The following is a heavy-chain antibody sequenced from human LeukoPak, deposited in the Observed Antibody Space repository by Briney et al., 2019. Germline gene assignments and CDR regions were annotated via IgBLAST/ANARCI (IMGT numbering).Heavy chain of an antibody. D-gene: IGHD5-12*01. CDR2: IYSGGST. V-gene: IGHV3-53*01. Sequence: PGGSLRLSCAASGFTVSSNYMSWVRQAPGKGLEWVSVIYSGGSTYYSDSVKGRFTISRDNSKNTVYLQMNSLRAEDTAVYYCARAVGYSGYVGAFDIWGQGTMVTVSS. CDR1: GFTVSSNY. J-gene: IGHJ3*02. CDR3: ARAVGYSGYVGAFDI.